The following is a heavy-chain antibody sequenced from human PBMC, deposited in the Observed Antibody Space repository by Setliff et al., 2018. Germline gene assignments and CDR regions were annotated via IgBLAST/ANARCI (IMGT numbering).Heavy chain of an antibody. D-gene: IGHD2-21*01. V-gene: IGHV4-39*07. CDR1: GGSINSGVYY. Sequence: SETLSLTCTVSGGSINSGVYYWGWIRQPPGKGLEWIGRIYSSGSTNFNPSLKSRLTISLDTSKDQFSLTLSSVTAADTAVYYCARGLEGEDYFYYMDVWGKGNTVTVSS. CDR2: IYSSGST. CDR3: ARGLEGEDYFYYMDV. J-gene: IGHJ6*03.